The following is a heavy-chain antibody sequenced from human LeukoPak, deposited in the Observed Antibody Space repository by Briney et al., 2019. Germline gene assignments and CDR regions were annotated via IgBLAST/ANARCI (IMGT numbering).Heavy chain of an antibody. J-gene: IGHJ4*02. D-gene: IGHD1-7*01. V-gene: IGHV3-23*01. CDR3: AKDERNWNYNLASQTYD. Sequence: PGGSRRLSCAASGCRFSSYAMSWVRQAPGKGLEWVSAISGSGVSTYYADSVKGRFTVSRDNSKNTLYLQMSSLRAEDTAVYYCAKDERNWNYNLASQTYDWGQGTLVTVSS. CDR2: ISGSGVST. CDR1: GCRFSSYA.